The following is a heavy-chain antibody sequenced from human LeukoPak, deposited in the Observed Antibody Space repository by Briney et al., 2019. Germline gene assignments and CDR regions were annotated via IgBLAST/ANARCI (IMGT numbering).Heavy chain of an antibody. D-gene: IGHD2-2*02. CDR2: IIPIFGTA. V-gene: IGHV1-69*13. CDR1: GGTFSSYA. J-gene: IGHJ4*01. CDR3: ARGVGYCSSTSCYRGFDY. Sequence: SVKVSCKASGGTFSSYAISWVRQAPGQGLEWMGGIIPIFGTANYAQEFQGRVTITADESTSTAYMELSSLRSEDTAVYYCARGVGYCSSTSCYRGFDYXXXXTLVTVSS.